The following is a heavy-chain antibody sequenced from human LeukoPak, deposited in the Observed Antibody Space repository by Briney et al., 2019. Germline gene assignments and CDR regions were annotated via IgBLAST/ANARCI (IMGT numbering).Heavy chain of an antibody. CDR2: IYSSGSA. J-gene: IGHJ4*02. V-gene: IGHV4-59*08. CDR1: GASINNNF. Sequence: SETLSLTCTVSGASINNNFWTWIRQPPGKGLEWIGYIYSSGSAKYNPSLKSRVIISGDTSKNQISLNLTSVTAADTAVYYCASLIYDSSGYYFDKWGQGTLVTVSS. CDR3: ASLIYDSSGYYFDK. D-gene: IGHD3-22*01.